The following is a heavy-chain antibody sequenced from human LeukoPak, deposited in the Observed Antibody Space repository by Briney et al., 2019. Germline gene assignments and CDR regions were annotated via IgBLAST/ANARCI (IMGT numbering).Heavy chain of an antibody. J-gene: IGHJ4*02. V-gene: IGHV3-30*02. CDR2: IRYDGSNK. Sequence: PGGSLRLSCAASGFTFSSYGMHWVRQAPGKGLEWVAFIRYDGSNKYYADSVKGRFTISRDNSKNTLYLQMNSLRAEDTAVYYCAKVGYYYDSSGYKGYYFDYWGQGTLVTVSS. D-gene: IGHD3-22*01. CDR3: AKVGYYYDSSGYKGYYFDY. CDR1: GFTFSSYG.